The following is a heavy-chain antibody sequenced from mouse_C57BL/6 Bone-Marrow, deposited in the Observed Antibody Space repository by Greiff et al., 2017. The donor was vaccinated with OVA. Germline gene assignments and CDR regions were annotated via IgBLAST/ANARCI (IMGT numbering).Heavy chain of an antibody. V-gene: IGHV5-4*01. CDR3: ARDLYDYDGAWFAY. Sequence: EVMLVESGGGLVKPGGSLKLSCAASGFTFSSYAMSWVRQTPEKRLEWVATISDGGSYTYYPDNVKGRFTISRDNAKNNLYLQMSHLKSEDTAMYYCARDLYDYDGAWFAYWGQGTLVTVSA. CDR1: GFTFSSYA. J-gene: IGHJ3*01. CDR2: ISDGGSYT. D-gene: IGHD2-4*01.